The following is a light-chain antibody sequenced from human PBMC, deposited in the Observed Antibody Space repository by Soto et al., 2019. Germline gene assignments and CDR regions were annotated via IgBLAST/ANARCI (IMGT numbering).Light chain of an antibody. J-gene: IGKJ1*01. CDR2: MAA. Sequence: KQSASTLSGSVGDRVTITCRARQSLXRWFAWDQQKPGKAPKLLTDMAATLTRGGPSRFSGSGSGTEFPLTISSLQPEDFATYYCQHYKSYSDAFGQGTKVAIK. CDR1: QSLXRW. CDR3: QHYKSYSDA. V-gene: IGKV1-5*03.